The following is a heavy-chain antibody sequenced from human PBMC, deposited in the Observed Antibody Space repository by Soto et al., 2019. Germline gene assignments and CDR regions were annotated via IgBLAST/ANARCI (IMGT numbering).Heavy chain of an antibody. CDR2: IRQDGSDK. J-gene: IGHJ4*02. V-gene: IGHV3-7*05. Sequence: EVQLVESGGGLVQPGGSLRLSCAASGFTFSSYWMSWVRQAPGKGLEWVANIRQDGSDKYYVDSVKGRFTISRDNSKNSYLQMNSLRVEDKAVYYCASPQQWLGQRGDFDYWGQGTLVTVSS. CDR1: GFTFSSYW. CDR3: ASPQQWLGQRGDFDY. D-gene: IGHD6-19*01.